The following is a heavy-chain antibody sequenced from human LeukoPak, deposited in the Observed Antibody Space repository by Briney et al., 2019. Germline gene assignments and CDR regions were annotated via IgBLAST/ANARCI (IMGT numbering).Heavy chain of an antibody. CDR1: GGSFSGYY. D-gene: IGHD3-9*01. CDR2: INHSGST. J-gene: IGHJ5*02. Sequence: PSETLSLTCAVYGGSFSGYYWSWIRQPPGKGLEWIGEINHSGSTNYNPSLKSRVTISVDTSKNQFSLKLSSVTAADTAVYYCAGGLTSPIFDPWGQGTLVTVSS. CDR3: AGGLTSPIFDP. V-gene: IGHV4-34*01.